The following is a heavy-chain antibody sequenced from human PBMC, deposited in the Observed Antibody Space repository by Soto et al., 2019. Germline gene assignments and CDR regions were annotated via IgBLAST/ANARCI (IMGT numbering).Heavy chain of an antibody. V-gene: IGHV4-59*01. CDR2: IYYSGST. CDR3: VRPLPSGQTHARDV. Sequence: PSETLSLTCTVSGGSISSYYWSWIRQPPGKGLEWIGYIYYSGSTNYNPSLKSRVTISVDTSKNQFSLKLSSVTAADTAVYYCVRPLPSGQTHARDVWGQGTTVTVSS. J-gene: IGHJ6*02. CDR1: GGSISSYY. D-gene: IGHD3-10*01.